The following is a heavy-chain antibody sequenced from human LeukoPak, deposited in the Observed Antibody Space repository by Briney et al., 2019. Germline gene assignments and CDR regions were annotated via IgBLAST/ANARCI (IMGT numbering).Heavy chain of an antibody. Sequence: GGSLRLSCAASKFTFTTSWMTWVRKAPGKGLEWVANINGDGSERTYVDSVKGRCTVSRDDAKNSLYLQMNSLRVDDTAVYYCARDNAYNWFDPWGQGTLVTVSS. CDR3: ARDNAYNWFDP. J-gene: IGHJ5*02. CDR1: KFTFTTSW. CDR2: INGDGSER. V-gene: IGHV3-7*01.